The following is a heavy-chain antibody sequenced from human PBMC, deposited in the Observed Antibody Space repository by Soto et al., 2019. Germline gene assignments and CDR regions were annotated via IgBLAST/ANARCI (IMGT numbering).Heavy chain of an antibody. V-gene: IGHV3-11*01. CDR1: GFTFSDYY. CDR3: ASCYYFWSGFDY. Sequence: QVPLVESGGGLVKPGGSLRLSCAASGFTFSDYYMSWIRQAPGKGLEWVSYISSSGSTIYYADSVKGPFTISRDHSQNSLYLHMNSLRAEDTAVYYCASCYYFWSGFDYWGQGTLVTVSS. D-gene: IGHD3-3*01. J-gene: IGHJ4*02. CDR2: ISSSGSTI.